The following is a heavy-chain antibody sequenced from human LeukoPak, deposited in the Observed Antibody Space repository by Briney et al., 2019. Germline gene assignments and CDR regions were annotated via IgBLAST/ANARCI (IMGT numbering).Heavy chain of an antibody. J-gene: IGHJ4*02. CDR1: GPSISSFY. Sequence: ASQSLSLAWTVSGPSISSFYWGWIRQPAGKGLEWIGRIYTSGSNNYNASLKSRVSMSVDTSKNQFSLKVSSVTAADTAVFYCAGENSGSYREFDYWGQGTLVTVSS. CDR3: AGENSGSYREFDY. V-gene: IGHV4-4*07. D-gene: IGHD1-26*01. CDR2: IYTSGSN.